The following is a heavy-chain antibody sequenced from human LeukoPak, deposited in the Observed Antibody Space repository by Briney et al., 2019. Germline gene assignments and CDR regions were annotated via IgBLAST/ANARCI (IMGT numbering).Heavy chain of an antibody. D-gene: IGHD3-16*01. CDR3: ARSGGWAAPLGY. CDR1: GSSINSYY. V-gene: IGHV4-59*01. J-gene: IGHJ4*02. CDR2: IYYSGTT. Sequence: SETLSLTCTVSGSSINSYYWSWIRRPPGKGLEWIGYIYYSGTTNYNPSLKSRVTISVDTSKNQFSLKLSSVTAADTAVYYCARSGGWAAPLGYGGQGILVTVSS.